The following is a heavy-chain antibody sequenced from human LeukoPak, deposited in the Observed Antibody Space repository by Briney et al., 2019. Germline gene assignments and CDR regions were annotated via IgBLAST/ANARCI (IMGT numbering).Heavy chain of an antibody. Sequence: GGSLRLSCTASGFSISGSVMTWVRQAPGKGLGWVANIKQDGKEKVYVDSVKGRFTILRDNAKNSLFLQMNTLRAEDTAVYYCARARGWEPNYYYYYMDVWGKGTTVTVSS. CDR1: GFSISGSV. J-gene: IGHJ6*03. D-gene: IGHD1-26*01. CDR2: IKQDGKEK. CDR3: ARARGWEPNYYYYYMDV. V-gene: IGHV3-7*01.